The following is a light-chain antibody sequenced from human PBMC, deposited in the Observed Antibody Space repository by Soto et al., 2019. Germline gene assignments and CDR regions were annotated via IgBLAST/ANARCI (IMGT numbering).Light chain of an antibody. V-gene: IGLV2-14*01. J-gene: IGLJ1*01. CDR2: EVN. CDR1: GSDIGYYDY. CDR3: SSHSSTSAYYV. Sequence: QSALTQPASVSGSPGQSITISCTGTGSDIGYYDYVSWYQYHSGKAPKLIIYEVNNRPSGVSNRFSGSKPVNTASLTISGLQAEDEADYYCSSHSSTSAYYVFGTGTKLTVL.